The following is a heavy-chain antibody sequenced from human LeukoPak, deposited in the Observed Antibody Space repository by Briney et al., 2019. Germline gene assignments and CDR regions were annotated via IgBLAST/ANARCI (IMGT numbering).Heavy chain of an antibody. CDR3: ARDENTVATGPDY. J-gene: IGHJ4*02. CDR1: GFAFSDYA. Sequence: PGGSLRLSCAASGFAFSDYAMHWVRQAPGKGLEWVAVISYDGSNKYYADSVKGRFTISRENSKNTLYLQMNSLRREDTAVYYCARDENTVATGPDYWGQGTLVTVSS. D-gene: IGHD5-12*01. CDR2: ISYDGSNK. V-gene: IGHV3-30-3*01.